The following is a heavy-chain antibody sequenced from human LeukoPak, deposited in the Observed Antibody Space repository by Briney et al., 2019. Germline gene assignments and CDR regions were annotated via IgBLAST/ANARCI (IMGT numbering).Heavy chain of an antibody. CDR2: IYYSGST. CDR3: ASTVVPAAMLNFDY. D-gene: IGHD2-2*01. V-gene: IGHV4-30-4*01. J-gene: IGHJ4*02. CDR1: GGSISSGDYY. Sequence: PSQTLSLTRTVSGGSISSGDYYWSWIRQPPGKGLEWIGYIYYSGSTYYNPSPKSRVTISVDTSKNQFSLKLSSVTAADTAVYYCASTVVPAAMLNFDYWGQGTLVTVSS.